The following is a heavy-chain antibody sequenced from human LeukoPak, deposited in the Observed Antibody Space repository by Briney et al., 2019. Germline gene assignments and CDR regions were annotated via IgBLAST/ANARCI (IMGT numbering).Heavy chain of an antibody. CDR1: GYTFTGYY. CDR3: ARITMVRGVIFDWYFDL. J-gene: IGHJ2*01. V-gene: IGHV1-2*02. CDR2: INPNSGGT. D-gene: IGHD3-10*01. Sequence: GASLKVSCKASGYTFTGYYMHWVRQALGQGLEWMGWINPNSGGTNYAQKLQGRVTMTTDTSTSIAHMELRSLRSDDTAVYYCARITMVRGVIFDWYFDLWGRGTLVTVSS.